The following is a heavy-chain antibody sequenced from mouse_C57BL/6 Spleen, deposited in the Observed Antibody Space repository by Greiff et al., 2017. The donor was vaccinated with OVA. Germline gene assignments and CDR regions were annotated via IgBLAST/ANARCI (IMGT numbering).Heavy chain of an antibody. Sequence: EVKVVESGGGLVQPGGSLSLSCAASGFTFTDYYMSWVRQPPGKALEWLGFIRNKANGYTTEYSASVKGRFTISRDNSQSILYLQMNALRAEDSATYYCARYCDYDMDYWGQGTSVTVSS. D-gene: IGHD2-4*01. CDR2: IRNKANGYTT. CDR1: GFTFTDYY. J-gene: IGHJ4*01. CDR3: ARYCDYDMDY. V-gene: IGHV7-3*01.